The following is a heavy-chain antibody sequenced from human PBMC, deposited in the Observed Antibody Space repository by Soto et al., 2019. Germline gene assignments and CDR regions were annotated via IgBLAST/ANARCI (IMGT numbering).Heavy chain of an antibody. CDR1: GYTFTNYT. D-gene: IGHD3-3*01. CDR3: ARVGHYYYGMDV. V-gene: IGHV1-3*01. Sequence: ASVKVSCKGAGYTFTNYTIHWMRQAPGQSLEWMGWINADNDNTKYSEKFQGRVTITRDTSASTVYMELSSLSSEDTAVYYCARVGHYYYGMDVWGQGTTVTVSS. CDR2: INADNDNT. J-gene: IGHJ6*02.